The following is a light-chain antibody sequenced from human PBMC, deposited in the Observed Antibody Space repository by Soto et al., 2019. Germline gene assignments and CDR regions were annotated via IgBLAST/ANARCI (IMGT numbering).Light chain of an antibody. Sequence: EIVLTQSPGILSLSPGERANLSCRASQSVSSNFLAWYQQKPGQAPRLLIYGASTRATGIPDRFSGSGSETEFSLTISRLEPEDLALYYCQQYDNSPITFGQGTRLQIK. V-gene: IGKV3-20*01. CDR3: QQYDNSPIT. CDR2: GAS. J-gene: IGKJ5*01. CDR1: QSVSSNF.